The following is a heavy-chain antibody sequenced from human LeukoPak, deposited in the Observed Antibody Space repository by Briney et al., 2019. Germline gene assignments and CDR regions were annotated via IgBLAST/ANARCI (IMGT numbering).Heavy chain of an antibody. V-gene: IGHV3-21*01. J-gene: IGHJ3*02. D-gene: IGHD5-24*01. CDR1: GFTFSSYS. CDR2: ISSSSSYI. Sequence: GGSLRLSCAASGFTFSSYSMNWVRQAPGKGLEWVSSISSSSSYIYYADSVKGRLTISRDNAKNSLYLQMNSLRAEDTAVYYCARERWLQFPDAFDIWGQGTMVTVSS. CDR3: ARERWLQFPDAFDI.